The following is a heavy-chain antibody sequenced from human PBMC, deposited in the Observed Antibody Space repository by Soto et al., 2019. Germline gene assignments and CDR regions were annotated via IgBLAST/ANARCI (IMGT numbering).Heavy chain of an antibody. CDR1: GYSFTSYW. D-gene: IGHD3-16*01. Sequence: PGESLKISCKGSGYSFTSYWISWVRQMPGKGLEWMGRIDPSDSYTNYSPSFQGHVTISADKSISTAYLQWSSLKASDTAMYYCARSTLGGRWLHSPYYGMDVWGQGTTVTVSS. J-gene: IGHJ6*02. CDR2: IDPSDSYT. V-gene: IGHV5-10-1*01. CDR3: ARSTLGGRWLHSPYYGMDV.